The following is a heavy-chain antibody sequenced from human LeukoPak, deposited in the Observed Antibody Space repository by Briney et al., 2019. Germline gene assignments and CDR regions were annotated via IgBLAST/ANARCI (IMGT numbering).Heavy chain of an antibody. J-gene: IGHJ6*03. Sequence: ASVKVSCKASGYTFTSNGISWVRQAPGQGLEWMGWISAYNGNTNYEQKLQGRVTMTTDTSTSTVYMELSSLRSEDTAVYYCARDGNVYYYGSGSYSTPHYYYMDVWGKGTTVTISS. D-gene: IGHD3-10*01. CDR3: ARDGNVYYYGSGSYSTPHYYYMDV. V-gene: IGHV1-18*01. CDR2: ISAYNGNT. CDR1: GYTFTSNG.